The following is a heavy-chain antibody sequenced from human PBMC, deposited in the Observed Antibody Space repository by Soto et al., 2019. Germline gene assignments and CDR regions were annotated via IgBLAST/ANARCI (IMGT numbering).Heavy chain of an antibody. J-gene: IGHJ4*02. Sequence: QITLRESGPTLVKPTQTLELTCTFSGFSLSTSGVGVGWIRQPPGKALEWLGIIYWDDSKYYSPSLKSRLSITKDTSKNQVVLTLTNMDPVDTATYYCARRKYFDYWGPGTLVTVSS. V-gene: IGHV2-5*02. CDR2: IYWDDSK. CDR3: ARRKYFDY. CDR1: GFSLSTSGVG.